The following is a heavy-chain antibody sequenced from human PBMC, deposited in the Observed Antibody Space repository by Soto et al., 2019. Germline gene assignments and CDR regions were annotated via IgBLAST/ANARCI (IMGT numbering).Heavy chain of an antibody. CDR3: ARSRYGTPIYDY. CDR2: IQSDGSSI. D-gene: IGHD1-1*01. J-gene: IGHJ4*02. CDR1: GFIFNNYW. Sequence: GGSLRLSCAASGFIFNNYWMHWVRQVPGKGLMWVSRIQSDGSSIDYADSVKGRFTISRDNAKNSLYLQMNSLRAEDTAVYYCARSRYGTPIYDYWGQGTLVTVSS. V-gene: IGHV3-74*01.